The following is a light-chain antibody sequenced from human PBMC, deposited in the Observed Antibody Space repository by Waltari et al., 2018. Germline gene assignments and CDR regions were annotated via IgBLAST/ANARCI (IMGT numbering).Light chain of an antibody. CDR2: IAS. J-gene: IGKJ3*01. CDR3: QQSGGSPFT. V-gene: IGKV3-20*01. Sequence: IVLTQSPGTLSLPPGERATLSCRASQSIPSNYLAWYQQRPGRAPRLLIYIASSRATGIPDRFSGSGSGTDFTLTISRLEPEDFAVYYCQQSGGSPFTFGPGTTVDI. CDR1: QSIPSNY.